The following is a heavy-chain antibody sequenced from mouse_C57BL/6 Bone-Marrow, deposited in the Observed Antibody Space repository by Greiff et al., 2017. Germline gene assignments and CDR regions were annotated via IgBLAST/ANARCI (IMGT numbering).Heavy chain of an antibody. CDR2: ISYSGST. V-gene: IGHV3-8*01. Sequence: EVMLVESGPGLAKPSQTLSLTCSVTGYSITSDYWNWIRKFPGNKLEYMGYISYSGSTYYNPSLKSRISITRDTSKNQYYLQLNSVTTEDTATYYCARSHYYGRSWDDFDYWGQGTTLTVSS. CDR3: ARSHYYGRSWDDFDY. D-gene: IGHD1-1*01. CDR1: GYSITSDY. J-gene: IGHJ2*01.